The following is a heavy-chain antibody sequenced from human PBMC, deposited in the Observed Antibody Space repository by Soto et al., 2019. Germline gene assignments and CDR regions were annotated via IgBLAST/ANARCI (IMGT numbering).Heavy chain of an antibody. D-gene: IGHD3-10*01. CDR2: ISYDGSNK. Sequence: GGSLRLSCAASGFTFSSYAMHWVRQAPGKGLEWVAVISYDGSNKYYADSVKGRFTISRDNSKNTLYLQMNSLRAEDTAVYYCARAVSTITMDYWGQGTLVTVSS. CDR1: GFTFSSYA. V-gene: IGHV3-30-3*01. J-gene: IGHJ4*02. CDR3: ARAVSTITMDY.